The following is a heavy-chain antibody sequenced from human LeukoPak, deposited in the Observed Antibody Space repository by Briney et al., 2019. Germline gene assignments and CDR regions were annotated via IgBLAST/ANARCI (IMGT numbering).Heavy chain of an antibody. V-gene: IGHV4-61*05. J-gene: IGHJ3*02. CDR1: GGSISSSSYY. Sequence: PSETLSLTCAVSGGSISSSSYYWGWIRQPPGKGLEWIGYIYYSGSTSYNPSLKSRVTISVDTSKNQFSLNLCSVTAADTAVYYCARRKLDSSGYRDAFDIWGQGTMVTVSP. CDR2: IYYSGST. D-gene: IGHD3-22*01. CDR3: ARRKLDSSGYRDAFDI.